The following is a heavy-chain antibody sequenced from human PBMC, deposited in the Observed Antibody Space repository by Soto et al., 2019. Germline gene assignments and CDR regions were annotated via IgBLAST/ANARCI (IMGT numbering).Heavy chain of an antibody. V-gene: IGHV6-1*01. Sequence: LSLTCAISGDTVSSDSGAWNWRRQAPSRVLEWLGRTYYRSRWYNDYATFVQSRIIITPDTSKNQFSLQLSSVLPEDTDAYYRVRSPYYYDHSGYYPANRYYYRGIEVLEQETTVAVS. CDR2: TYYRSRWYN. CDR1: GDTVSSDSGA. D-gene: IGHD3-22*01. CDR3: VRSPYYYDHSGYYPANRYYYRGIEV. J-gene: IGHJ6*01.